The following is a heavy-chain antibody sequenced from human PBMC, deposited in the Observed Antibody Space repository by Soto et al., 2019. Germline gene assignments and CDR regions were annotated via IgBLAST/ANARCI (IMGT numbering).Heavy chain of an antibody. CDR3: AKGETGYFYGSGSVDY. D-gene: IGHD3-10*01. Sequence: QVQLVESGGGVVQPGRSLRLSCAASGFNFSRYGMHWVRQAPGKGLEWVAVMSYDGSNKYYGDSVKGRFTISRDNSKNTLYLQMNSLRAEDTAVYYCAKGETGYFYGSGSVDYWGQGTLVTVSS. CDR1: GFNFSRYG. V-gene: IGHV3-30*18. J-gene: IGHJ4*02. CDR2: MSYDGSNK.